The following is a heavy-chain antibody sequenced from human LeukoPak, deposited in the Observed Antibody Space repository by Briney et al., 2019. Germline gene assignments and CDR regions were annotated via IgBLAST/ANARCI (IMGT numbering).Heavy chain of an antibody. CDR2: IRSDGYHT. Sequence: PGGSLRLSCGASGFLFDDHDMHWVRQAPGKGLEWVAFIRSDGYHTHYADSVKGRFTITRDNFKNTLYLQMNSLRLEDMAVYYCAKPSGSGVDYWGRGTRVTVSS. CDR3: AKPSGSGVDY. D-gene: IGHD1-26*01. V-gene: IGHV3-30*02. CDR1: GFLFDDHD. J-gene: IGHJ4*02.